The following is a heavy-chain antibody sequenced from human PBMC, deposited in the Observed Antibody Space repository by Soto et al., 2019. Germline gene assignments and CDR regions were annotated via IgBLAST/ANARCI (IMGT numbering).Heavy chain of an antibody. CDR1: GYTFSTYG. CDR2: INPLTADT. D-gene: IGHD2-2*02. Sequence: AAEKVSCKASGYTFSTYGITWVRQAPGPGLDWMGWINPLTADTKSAANFQDRVTMTTDTSTRTAYMELRSLRSDDTAVYYCARVKVPAAILGAFDLWGQGTLVTVSS. V-gene: IGHV1-18*01. CDR3: ARVKVPAAILGAFDL. J-gene: IGHJ3*01.